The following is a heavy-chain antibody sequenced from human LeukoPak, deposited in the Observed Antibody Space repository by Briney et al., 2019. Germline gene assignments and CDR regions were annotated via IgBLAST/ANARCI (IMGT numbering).Heavy chain of an antibody. CDR3: ARDLLGTVTTFHAFDI. CDR1: VFTFSSYS. CDR2: ISSSSSYI. V-gene: IGHV3-21*01. J-gene: IGHJ3*02. Sequence: GGSLRLSCAASVFTFSSYSMNWFRQAPGKRLEWVSSISSSSSYIYYADSVKGRFTISRDNAKNSLYLQMNSLRAEDTAVYYCARDLLGTVTTFHAFDIWGQGTMVTVSS. D-gene: IGHD4-17*01.